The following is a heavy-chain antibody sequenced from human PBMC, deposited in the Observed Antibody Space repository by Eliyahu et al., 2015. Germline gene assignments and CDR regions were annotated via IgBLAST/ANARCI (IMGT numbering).Heavy chain of an antibody. CDR3: ARASGIAAADAFDI. Sequence: EVQLVESGGGLVQPGGSXXLSXAAXGFXFSSYDMHWVRQATGKGLEWVSAIGTAGDPYYPGSVKGRFTISRENAKNSLYLQMNSLRAGDTAVYYCARASGIAAADAFDIWGQGTMVTVSS. CDR2: IGTAGDP. V-gene: IGHV3-13*05. CDR1: GFXFSSYD. J-gene: IGHJ3*02. D-gene: IGHD6-13*01.